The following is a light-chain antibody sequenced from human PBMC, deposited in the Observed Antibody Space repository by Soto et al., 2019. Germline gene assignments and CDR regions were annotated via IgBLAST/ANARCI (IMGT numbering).Light chain of an antibody. J-gene: IGKJ1*01. Sequence: ESVLTQSPGSLSLSPGETATLSCRASQSINNNFLAWHQQRPGQAPRLLIFRASQRASGIPDRFRGSGSGTDFTLTITGLEPEDFAVYYCQQYTNAPRTSGQGTKVDIK. CDR1: QSINNNF. CDR3: QQYTNAPRT. CDR2: RAS. V-gene: IGKV3-20*01.